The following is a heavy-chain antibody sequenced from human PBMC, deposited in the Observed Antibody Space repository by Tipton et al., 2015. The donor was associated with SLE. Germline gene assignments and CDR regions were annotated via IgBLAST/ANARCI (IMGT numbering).Heavy chain of an antibody. CDR2: IYFSGST. J-gene: IGHJ4*02. D-gene: IGHD4/OR15-4a*01. CDR1: GVSISSGGHY. CDR3: ARSMDGAMGGY. Sequence: TLSLTCTVSGVSISSGGHYWSWIRQHPGKGLEWIGNIYFSGSTYYNPSLKGRTTISVGTSENHFSLKLTPVTAADTAVYYCARSMDGAMGGYWGQGTLVTVSS. V-gene: IGHV4-31*03.